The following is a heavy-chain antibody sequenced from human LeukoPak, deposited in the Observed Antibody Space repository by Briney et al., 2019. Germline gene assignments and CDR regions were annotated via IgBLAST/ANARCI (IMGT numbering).Heavy chain of an antibody. Sequence: GGSLRLSCKGSGYRFTSYWISWVRQMPGKGLEWMGRIDPTDSYTNYSPSFEGHVTISADKSTATVYLQWSSLKASDTAMYYCARARNWNDVVWFDYWGPGTLVTVSS. V-gene: IGHV5-10-1*01. CDR2: IDPTDSYT. CDR3: ARARNWNDVVWFDY. CDR1: GYRFTSYW. J-gene: IGHJ4*02. D-gene: IGHD1-1*01.